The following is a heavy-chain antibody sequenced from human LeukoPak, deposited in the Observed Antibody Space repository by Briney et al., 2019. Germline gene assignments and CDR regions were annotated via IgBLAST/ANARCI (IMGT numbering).Heavy chain of an antibody. V-gene: IGHV3-48*03. CDR2: ISSSGSTI. Sequence: GGSLRLSCAASGFTFSSYEMNWVRQAPGEGLEWVSYISSSGSTIYYADSVKGRFTISRDNAKNSLYLQMNSLRAEDTAVYYCASDFYGGNSGDYWGQGTLVTVSS. CDR3: ASDFYGGNSGDY. J-gene: IGHJ4*02. D-gene: IGHD4-23*01. CDR1: GFTFSSYE.